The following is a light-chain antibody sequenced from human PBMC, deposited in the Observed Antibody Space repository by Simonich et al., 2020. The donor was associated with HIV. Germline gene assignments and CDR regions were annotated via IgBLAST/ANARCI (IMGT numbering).Light chain of an antibody. CDR3: LQHNSYPRT. CDR1: QGISHY. Sequence: DIQMTQSPSAMSASVGDRVTITCRASQGISHYLAWFQQQPGKVPKRLIYAASSLQDGVPSRFSCSGSGTEFTLTISSLQPEDFATYDCLQHNSYPRTFGQGTKVEIK. V-gene: IGKV1-17*03. CDR2: AAS. J-gene: IGKJ1*01.